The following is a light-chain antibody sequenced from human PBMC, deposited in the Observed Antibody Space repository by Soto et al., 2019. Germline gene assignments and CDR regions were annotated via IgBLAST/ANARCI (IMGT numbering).Light chain of an antibody. CDR1: TSNIGAPYD. V-gene: IGLV1-40*01. CDR3: SSFTNSILV. J-gene: IGLJ3*02. Sequence: QSVLTQPPSVSGAPGQRVSISCTGSTSNIGAPYDVHWYQHLPGTAPKLLIYGDNNRPSGVPDRFSGSKSGTSASLAITRLQAEDEADYYCSSFTNSILVFGGGTKLTVL. CDR2: GDN.